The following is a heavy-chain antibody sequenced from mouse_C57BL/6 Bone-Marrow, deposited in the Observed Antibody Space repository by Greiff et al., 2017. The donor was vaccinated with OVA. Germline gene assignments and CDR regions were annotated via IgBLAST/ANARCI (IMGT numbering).Heavy chain of an antibody. V-gene: IGHV2-9-1*01. Sequence: QVQLKESGPGLVAPSQSLSITCTVSGFSLTSYAISWVRQPPGKGLEWLGVIWTGGGTNYNSALKSRLSISKDNSKSQVFLKMNSLQTDDTAGYYCARTPPRGSSYYWYFDVWGTGTTVTVSS. D-gene: IGHD1-1*01. J-gene: IGHJ1*03. CDR2: IWTGGGT. CDR3: ARTPPRGSSYYWYFDV. CDR1: GFSLTSYA.